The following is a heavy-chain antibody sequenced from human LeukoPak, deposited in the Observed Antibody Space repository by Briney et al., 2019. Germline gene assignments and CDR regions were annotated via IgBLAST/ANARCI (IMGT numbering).Heavy chain of an antibody. Sequence: ASVKVSCKASGYTFTGYYMHWVRQAPGQGLEWMGRINPNSGGTNYAQKLQGRVTMTRDTSISTAYMELSRLRSDDTAVYYCATEYSSSWYDYYYYMDVWGKGTTVTVSS. CDR1: GYTFTGYY. J-gene: IGHJ6*03. D-gene: IGHD6-13*01. CDR3: ATEYSSSWYDYYYYMDV. CDR2: INPNSGGT. V-gene: IGHV1-2*06.